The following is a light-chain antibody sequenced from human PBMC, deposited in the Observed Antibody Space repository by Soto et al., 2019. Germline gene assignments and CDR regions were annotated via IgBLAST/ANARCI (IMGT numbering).Light chain of an antibody. Sequence: SVLTQPPSASGAPGQRVTISCSGSSSNIGSYTVIWYQQLPGTAPKLLIYSNHQRPSGVPDRFTGSKSGTSASLAISGLQSADEADYYCAAWDDSLNGPVFAGGTKLTVL. CDR3: AAWDDSLNGPV. J-gene: IGLJ2*01. V-gene: IGLV1-44*01. CDR2: SNH. CDR1: SSNIGSYT.